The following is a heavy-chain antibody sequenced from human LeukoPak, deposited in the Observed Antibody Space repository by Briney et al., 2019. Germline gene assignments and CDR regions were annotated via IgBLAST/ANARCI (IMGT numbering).Heavy chain of an antibody. CDR2: INPNSGGT. D-gene: IGHD1-1*01. V-gene: IGHV1-2*06. J-gene: IGHJ6*02. CDR3: ASQTVHAYYYYGMDV. Sequence: ASVKVSCKVSGYTLTELSMHWVRQAPGKGLEWMGRINPNSGGTNYAQKFQGRVTMTRDTSISTAYMELSRLRSDDTAVYYCASQTVHAYYYYGMDVWGQGTTVTVSS. CDR1: GYTLTELS.